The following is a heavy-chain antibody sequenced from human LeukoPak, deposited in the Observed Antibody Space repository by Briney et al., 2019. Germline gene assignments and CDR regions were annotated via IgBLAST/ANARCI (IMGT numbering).Heavy chain of an antibody. CDR2: ISSSSSYI. Sequence: PGGSLRLSCAASGFTFSSYSMNWVRQAPGKGLEWVSSISSSSSYIYYADSVKGRFTISRDNAKNSLYLQMNSLRAEDTTVYYCARKALAYCGGDCPIGYFDLWGRGTLVTVSS. V-gene: IGHV3-21*01. CDR1: GFTFSSYS. CDR3: ARKALAYCGGDCPIGYFDL. J-gene: IGHJ2*01. D-gene: IGHD2-21*02.